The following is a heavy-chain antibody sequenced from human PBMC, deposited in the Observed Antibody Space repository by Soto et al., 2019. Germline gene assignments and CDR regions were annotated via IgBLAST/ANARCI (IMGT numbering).Heavy chain of an antibody. CDR2: IYYSGST. Sequence: PSETLSFTCTVSGGSISSSSYYWGWIRQPPGQGLEWIGSIYYSGSTYYNPSLKSRVTISVDTSKNQFSLKLSSVTAADTAVYYCARHFGDSSGYYLHYFDYWGQGTLVTVSS. CDR3: ARHFGDSSGYYLHYFDY. CDR1: GGSISSSSYY. D-gene: IGHD3-22*01. V-gene: IGHV4-39*01. J-gene: IGHJ4*02.